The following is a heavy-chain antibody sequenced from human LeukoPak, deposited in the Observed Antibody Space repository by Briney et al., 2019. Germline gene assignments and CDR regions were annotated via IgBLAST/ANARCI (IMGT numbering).Heavy chain of an antibody. CDR3: ARGRVSPSYDVLTGSYRPTYYFDY. CDR2: INHSGDT. D-gene: IGHD3-9*01. J-gene: IGHJ4*02. Sequence: SETLSLTCAVYGGSFSDFFGTWVRQPPGKGLEWIGEINHSGDTKYNPSLKSRVTTSVDTSNNQLSLTLISVTAADTAVYYCARGRVSPSYDVLTGSYRPTYYFDYWGQGTLVTVSS. V-gene: IGHV4-34*01. CDR1: GGSFSDFF.